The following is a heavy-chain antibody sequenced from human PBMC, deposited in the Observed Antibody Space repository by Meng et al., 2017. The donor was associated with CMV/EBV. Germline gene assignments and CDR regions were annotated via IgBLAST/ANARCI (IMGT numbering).Heavy chain of an antibody. Sequence: ASVHVSCKASGYTFTSYGISWVRQAPGQGLEWMGWISAYNGNTNYAQKLQGRVTMTTDTSTSTAYMELRSLRSDDTAVYYCARVGPDSGSYSDDYWGQGTLVTVSS. V-gene: IGHV1-18*01. CDR1: GYTFTSYG. J-gene: IGHJ4*02. D-gene: IGHD1-26*01. CDR3: ARVGPDSGSYSDDY. CDR2: ISAYNGNT.